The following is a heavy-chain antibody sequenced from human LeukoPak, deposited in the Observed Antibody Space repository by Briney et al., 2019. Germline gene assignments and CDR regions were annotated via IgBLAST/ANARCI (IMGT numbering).Heavy chain of an antibody. Sequence: PSETLSLTCTVSGGSMRSYFWSWIRQPAGKGLEWIGRIYSSGNTNYNPSLKSRVTMSVDTSTNQFSLKLTSVTAADTAFYYCAREGPYSGRWYYFDYWGQGILVTVSS. CDR3: AREGPYSGRWYYFDY. J-gene: IGHJ4*02. CDR1: GGSMRSYF. D-gene: IGHD6-13*01. V-gene: IGHV4-4*07. CDR2: IYSSGNT.